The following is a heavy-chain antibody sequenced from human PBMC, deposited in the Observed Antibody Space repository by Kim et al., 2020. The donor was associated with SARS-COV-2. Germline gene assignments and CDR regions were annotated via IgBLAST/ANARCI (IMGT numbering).Heavy chain of an antibody. V-gene: IGHV3-15*01. Sequence: YSAPVKGRFSISRDDSKHMVYLQMNSLKTEDTAVYFCNTGLYFGCVLFGYWGQGTLVTVSS. CDR3: NTGLYFGCVLFGY. D-gene: IGHD3-10*01. J-gene: IGHJ4*02.